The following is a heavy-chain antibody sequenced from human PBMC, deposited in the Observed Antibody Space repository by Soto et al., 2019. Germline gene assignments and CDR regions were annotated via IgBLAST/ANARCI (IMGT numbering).Heavy chain of an antibody. D-gene: IGHD6-19*01. Sequence: SVKVSCKASGGTFSSYTISWVRQAPGQGLEWMGRIIPILGIANYAQKFQGRVTITADKSTSTAYMELSSLRSEDTAVYYCARVRADQWPHFDYWGQGTLVTVSS. CDR1: GGTFSSYT. J-gene: IGHJ4*02. CDR3: ARVRADQWPHFDY. V-gene: IGHV1-69*02. CDR2: IIPILGIA.